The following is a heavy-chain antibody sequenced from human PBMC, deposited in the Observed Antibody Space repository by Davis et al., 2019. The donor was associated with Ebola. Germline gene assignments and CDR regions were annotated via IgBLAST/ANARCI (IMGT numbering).Heavy chain of an antibody. CDR2: ISYDGSNK. CDR1: GFTFSSYG. D-gene: IGHD6-19*01. V-gene: IGHV3-30*18. Sequence: PGGSLRLSCAASGFTFSSYGMHWVRQAPGKGLEWVAVISYDGSNKYYADSVKGRFTISRDNSKNTLYLQMNSLRAEDTSVYYCAKVAVAGQPHFDYWGQGTLVTVSS. J-gene: IGHJ4*02. CDR3: AKVAVAGQPHFDY.